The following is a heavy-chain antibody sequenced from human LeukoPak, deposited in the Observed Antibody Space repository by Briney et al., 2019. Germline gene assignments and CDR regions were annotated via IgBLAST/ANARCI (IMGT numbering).Heavy chain of an antibody. CDR3: ARESWGYCSGGSCYSSNPGGFDY. V-gene: IGHV4-61*02. D-gene: IGHD2-15*01. J-gene: IGHJ4*02. CDR2: IYTSGST. Sequence: SQTLSLTCTVSGGSISSGSYYWSWIRQPAGKGLEWIGRIYTSGSTNYNPSLKSRVTISVDTSKNQFSLKLSSVTAADTAVYYCARESWGYCSGGSCYSSNPGGFDYWGQGTLVTVSS. CDR1: GGSISSGSYY.